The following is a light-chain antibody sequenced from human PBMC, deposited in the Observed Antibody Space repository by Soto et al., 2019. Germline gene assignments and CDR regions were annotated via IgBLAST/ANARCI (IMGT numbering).Light chain of an antibody. J-gene: IGLJ1*01. CDR1: SSDVGGYDF. CDR2: EVT. V-gene: IGLV2-8*01. CDR3: SSYAGSNNYV. Sequence: QSALTQPPSAPGSPGQSVTISCTGTSSDVGGYDFVSWYQQHPGKVPELILYEVTKRPSGVPDRFSGSKSGNTASLTVSGLQVEDEADYYCSSYAGSNNYVFGTGTKVTVL.